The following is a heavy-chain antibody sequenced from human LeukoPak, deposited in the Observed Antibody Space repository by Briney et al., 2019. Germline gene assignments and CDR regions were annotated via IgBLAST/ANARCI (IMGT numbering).Heavy chain of an antibody. Sequence: GGSLRLSCAASGSTFSNFAMNWVRQAPGKGLEWVSSISGPGVYSNYADSVKGRFTITRDNSRNTVYLQMNALRAEDTAVYYCASGWGMAVGGQGTTVTVSS. CDR1: GSTFSNFA. V-gene: IGHV3-23*01. CDR3: ASGWGMAV. CDR2: ISGPGVYS. D-gene: IGHD2-15*01. J-gene: IGHJ6*02.